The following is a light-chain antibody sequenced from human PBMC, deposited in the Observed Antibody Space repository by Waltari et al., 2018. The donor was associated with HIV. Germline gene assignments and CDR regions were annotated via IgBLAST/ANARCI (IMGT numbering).Light chain of an antibody. V-gene: IGLV2-11*01. CDR1: SSDVGGYNY. J-gene: IGLJ3*02. Sequence: QSALTQPRSVSGSPGQSVTISCTGTSSDVGGYNYVSWYQQHPGTASQLMTYDVSKRPSGVPDRFSGSKSGNTASLTISGLQAEDEADYYCCSYAGSYSWVFGGGTKLTVL. CDR3: CSYAGSYSWV. CDR2: DVS.